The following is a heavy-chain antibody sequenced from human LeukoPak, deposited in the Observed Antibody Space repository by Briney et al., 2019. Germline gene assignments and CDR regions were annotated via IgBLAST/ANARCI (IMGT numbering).Heavy chain of an antibody. Sequence: PGGSLRLSCAASGFTFSSYNMNWVRQAPGKGLEWVSSITSSSTYIYYADSVKGRFTISRDNARNSLYLQMNSLRVEDTAVYYCARGGPAGDFIVVAPTNNAFDIWGQGTMVTVSS. D-gene: IGHD2-2*01. J-gene: IGHJ3*02. CDR2: ITSSSTYI. V-gene: IGHV3-21*01. CDR1: GFTFSSYN. CDR3: ARGGPAGDFIVVAPTNNAFDI.